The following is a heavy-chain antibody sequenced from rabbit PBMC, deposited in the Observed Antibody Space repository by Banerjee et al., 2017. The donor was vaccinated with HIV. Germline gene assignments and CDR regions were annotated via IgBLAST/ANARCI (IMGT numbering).Heavy chain of an antibody. CDR1: GFSFSSSYY. J-gene: IGHJ4*01. CDR2: ITYGGSA. D-gene: IGHD4-1*01. V-gene: IGHV1S40*01. Sequence: QSLEESGGGLVQPEGSLTLTCTASGFSFSSSYYMCWVRQAPGKGLEWIGYITYGGSALYASWAKGRFTISRTSTTVDLKMTSLTAADTATYFCVRHNSGLTLWGPGTLVTVS. CDR3: VRHNSGLTL.